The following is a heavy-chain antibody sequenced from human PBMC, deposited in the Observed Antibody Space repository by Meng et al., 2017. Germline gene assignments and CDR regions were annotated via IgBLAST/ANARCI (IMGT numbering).Heavy chain of an antibody. V-gene: IGHV1-2*06. Sequence: QVQLLQSGAEVKKPGASVKVSCKPSGYNFPDYHIHWVRRAPGQGLEWMGRINPKSGDTHYAQKFQARVTMTGDTSISTAYMELSGLRSDDTAMYYCARDEDISAAGKLFGDYWGQGTLVTVFS. CDR2: INPKSGDT. CDR3: ARDEDISAAGKLFGDY. CDR1: GYNFPDYH. D-gene: IGHD6-25*01. J-gene: IGHJ4*02.